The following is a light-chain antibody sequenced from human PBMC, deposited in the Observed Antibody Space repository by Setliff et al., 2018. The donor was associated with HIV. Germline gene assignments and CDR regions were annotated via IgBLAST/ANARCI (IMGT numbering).Light chain of an antibody. CDR2: NAS. V-gene: IGLV2-23*01. CDR1: IGDIGSYES. J-gene: IGLJ2*01. CDR3: CSYAYSDSWI. Sequence: QSVLTQPASVSGSPGQSITISCTGGIGDIGSYESVSWYQQHPGEVPKLIIYNASKRPSGVSNRFSGSKSGNTASLTISGLQAEDEGDYYCCSYAYSDSWIFGGGTKVTVL.